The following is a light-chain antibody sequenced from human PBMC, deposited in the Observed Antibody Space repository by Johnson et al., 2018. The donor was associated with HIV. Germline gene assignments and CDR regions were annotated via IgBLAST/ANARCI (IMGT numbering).Light chain of an antibody. CDR3: ATWDDTLNGRYV. Sequence: QSVLTQPPSVSAAPGQKVTFSCSGSTSNIGNNDVSWYRHLPGTAPKLLIYDNYKRPSGIPDRFSGSKSGASASLAISGLQAEDEADYYCATWDDTLNGRYVFGTGTKVTVL. CDR2: DNY. J-gene: IGLJ1*01. V-gene: IGLV1-51*01. CDR1: TSNIGNND.